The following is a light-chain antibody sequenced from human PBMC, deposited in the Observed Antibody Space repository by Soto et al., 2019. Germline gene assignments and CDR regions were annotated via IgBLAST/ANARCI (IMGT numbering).Light chain of an antibody. V-gene: IGLV1-44*01. CDR2: SNN. J-gene: IGLJ1*01. CDR1: RSSIGSNT. CDR3: HSYDSSLSGYV. Sequence: QSVLTQPPSASGTPGQRVTISCSGSRSSIGSNTVNWYQHLPGMAPKLLIYSNNHRPSGVPDRFSGSKSGTSASLAITGLQAEDEADYYCHSYDSSLSGYVFGTGTKVTVL.